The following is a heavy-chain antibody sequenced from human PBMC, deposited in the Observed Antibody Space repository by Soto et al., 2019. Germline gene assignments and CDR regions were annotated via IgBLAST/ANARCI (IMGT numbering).Heavy chain of an antibody. Sequence: GGSLRLSCAAAGGIFSNYGRNWIRQAPGKGQERVSYISSSTSTMYYADSVKGRFTISRDNAKNSLYLQMNSLRAEDTAVFYCATTVRSYSYHYTDVRGKGTTVTVSS. CDR1: GGIFSNYG. V-gene: IGHV3-48*01. CDR3: ATTVRSYSYHYTDV. J-gene: IGHJ6*03. CDR2: ISSSTSTM.